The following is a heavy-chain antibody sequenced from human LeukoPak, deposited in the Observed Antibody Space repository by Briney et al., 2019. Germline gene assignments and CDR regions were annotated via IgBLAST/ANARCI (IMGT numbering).Heavy chain of an antibody. CDR1: GFTFSDSG. CDR3: ARDITMVRGVKAASGAFDI. CDR2: ISSSGSTI. Sequence: PGGSLRLSCVTSGFTFSDSGIQWVRQAPGKGLEWVSYISSSGSTIYYADSVKGRFTISRDNAKNSLYLQMNSLRAEDTAVYYCARDITMVRGVKAASGAFDIWGQGTMVTVSS. D-gene: IGHD3-10*01. V-gene: IGHV3-11*01. J-gene: IGHJ3*02.